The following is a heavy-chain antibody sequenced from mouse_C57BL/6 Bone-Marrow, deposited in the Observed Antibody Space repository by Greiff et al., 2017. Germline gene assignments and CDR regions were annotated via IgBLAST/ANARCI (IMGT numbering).Heavy chain of an antibody. CDR1: GFTFSSYG. D-gene: IGHD1-1*01. J-gene: IGHJ2*01. V-gene: IGHV5-6*01. Sequence: VESGGDLVKPGGSLKLSCAASGFTFSSYGMSWVRQTPDKRLEWVATISSGGSYTYYPDSVKGRFTISRDNAKNTLYLQMSSLKSEDTAMYYCARHGNYYGSSIDYWGQGTTLTVSS. CDR3: ARHGNYYGSSIDY. CDR2: ISSGGSYT.